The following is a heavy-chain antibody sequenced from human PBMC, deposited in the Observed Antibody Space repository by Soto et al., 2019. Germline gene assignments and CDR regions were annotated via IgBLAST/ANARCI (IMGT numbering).Heavy chain of an antibody. CDR3: ARVGGSYSYYYYGMDV. V-gene: IGHV1-18*04. J-gene: IGHJ6*02. Sequence: ASVKVSCNASGYTFTSYGISWVRQAPGQGLEWMGWISAYNGNTNYAQKLQGRVTMTTDTSTSTAYMELRSLRSDDTAVYYCARVGGSYSYYYYGMDVWGQGTTVTVSS. D-gene: IGHD1-26*01. CDR2: ISAYNGNT. CDR1: GYTFTSYG.